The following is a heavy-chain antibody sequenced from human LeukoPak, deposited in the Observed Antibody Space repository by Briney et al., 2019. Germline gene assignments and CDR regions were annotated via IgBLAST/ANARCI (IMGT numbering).Heavy chain of an antibody. V-gene: IGHV6-1*01. D-gene: IGHD1-26*01. CDR2: TYYRSKWYN. J-gene: IGHJ2*01. CDR3: ARASSGSYYPDWYFDL. CDR1: GDSVSSNSAA. Sequence: SQTLSLTCAISGDSVSSNSAAWNWIRQSPSRGLEWLGRTYYRSKWYNDYAVSVESRITINPDTSKNQFSLQLNSVTPEDTAVYYCARASSGSYYPDWYFDLWGRGTLVTVSS.